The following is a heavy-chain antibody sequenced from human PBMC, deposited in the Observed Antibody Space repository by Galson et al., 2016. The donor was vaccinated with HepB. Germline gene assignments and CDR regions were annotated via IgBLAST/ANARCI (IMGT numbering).Heavy chain of an antibody. CDR1: GFTFSDYW. V-gene: IGHV3-7*01. CDR2: IKQFGTEI. D-gene: IGHD1-26*01. J-gene: IGHJ4*02. Sequence: SLRLSCAASGFTFSDYWMSWFRQAPGKGLEWVANIKQFGTEIHYVDSVKGRLTISRDNSKNTLYRQLNSLRPEDTAVYYCARQGVGATMDYVGRVTLVTVSS. CDR3: ARQGVGATMDY.